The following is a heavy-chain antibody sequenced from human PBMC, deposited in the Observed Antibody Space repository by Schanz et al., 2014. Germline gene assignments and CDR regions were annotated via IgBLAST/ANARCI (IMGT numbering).Heavy chain of an antibody. CDR1: GFSFSGFA. D-gene: IGHD5-12*01. CDR2: MFPGGNT. J-gene: IGHJ4*02. V-gene: IGHV3-66*01. Sequence: VQLVESGGGVVQRGGSLRLSCVASGFSFSGFAVHWVRQAPGKGLEWVSIMFPGGNTYYADSVKGRFTISRDNSKNTLFLQMNSLRAEDTAVYYCAKDGVEAVATVWGQGILVTVSS. CDR3: AKDGVEAVATV.